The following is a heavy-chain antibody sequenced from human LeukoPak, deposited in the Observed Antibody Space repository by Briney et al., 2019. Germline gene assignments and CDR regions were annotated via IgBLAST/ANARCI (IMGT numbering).Heavy chain of an antibody. Sequence: SETLSLTCVVSGYSICSGYSWGWIRQPPGKGRDGFQSFYHIGSRYYNPSLKSRGTISVDTCKNQVSMKPSSVNGADTGVYYCARNYDYVRPGYWYFDLGGRGTLVTVSS. J-gene: IGHJ2*01. D-gene: IGHD3-16*01. V-gene: IGHV4-38-2*01. CDR3: ARNYDYVRPGYWYFDL. CDR1: GYSICSGYS. CDR2: FYHIGSR.